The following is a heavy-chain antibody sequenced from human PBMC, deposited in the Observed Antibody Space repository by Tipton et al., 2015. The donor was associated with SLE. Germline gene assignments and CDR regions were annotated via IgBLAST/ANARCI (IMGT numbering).Heavy chain of an antibody. D-gene: IGHD5-18*01. J-gene: IGHJ4*02. CDR1: GGSISSGSYY. Sequence: TLSLTCTVPGGSISSGSYYWSWIRQPAGKGLEWIGRIYTSGSTKFEPSLKSRVTFSVDRSKNQFSLNLRSVTAADTAVYYCARGARGYSYGSDEDFDSWGQGILVTVSS. CDR3: ARGARGYSYGSDEDFDS. CDR2: IYTSGST. V-gene: IGHV4-61*02.